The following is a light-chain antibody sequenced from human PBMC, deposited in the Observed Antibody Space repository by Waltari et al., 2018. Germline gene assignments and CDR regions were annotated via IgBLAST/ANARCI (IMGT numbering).Light chain of an antibody. V-gene: IGLV1-51*02. J-gene: IGLJ7*01. CDR2: ENP. CDR1: SSNIGHNY. CDR3: GTWDSSLSGAV. Sequence: QSVLTQPPSVSAAPGQRVTISCSGGSSNIGHNYVSWYRQFPGTAPKLLIYENPARPSGIPGRFSGSKSGTSATLDITGLQAGDEADYYCGTWDSSLSGAVFGGGTHVTVL.